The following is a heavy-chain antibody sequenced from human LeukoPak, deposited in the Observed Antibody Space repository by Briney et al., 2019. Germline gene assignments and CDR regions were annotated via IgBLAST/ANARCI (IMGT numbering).Heavy chain of an antibody. V-gene: IGHV3-7*01. CDR2: VNPDGNEK. D-gene: IGHD2-15*01. Sequence: GGSLRLSCAASGFIFSSYWMSWVRQAPGKGLEWVAKVNPDGNEKYYVDSVRGRFTISKDSPKNSVYLQMNSLRVEDTAVYYCARDPRNVGLAPWGQGTLVTVSS. J-gene: IGHJ5*02. CDR3: ARDPRNVGLAP. CDR1: GFIFSSYW.